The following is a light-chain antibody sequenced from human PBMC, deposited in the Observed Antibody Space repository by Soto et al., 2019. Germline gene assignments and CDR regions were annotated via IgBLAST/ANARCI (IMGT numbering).Light chain of an antibody. CDR1: SSDVGGYAY. V-gene: IGLV2-8*01. J-gene: IGLJ2*01. Sequence: QSALTQPPSASGSPGQSVTISCTGTSSDVGGYAYVSWYQQHPGKAPKLMIYDVTKRPSGVPDRFSGSKSGNTASLTVSGLQAEDEADYYCSSYAGSNFRVFGGGTKLTVL. CDR3: SSYAGSNFRV. CDR2: DVT.